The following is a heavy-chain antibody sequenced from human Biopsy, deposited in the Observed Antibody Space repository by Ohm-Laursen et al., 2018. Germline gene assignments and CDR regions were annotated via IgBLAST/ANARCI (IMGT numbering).Heavy chain of an antibody. CDR3: ARQVDFWSGYVDY. CDR1: GGSISDSTYH. V-gene: IGHV4-39*01. Sequence: SETLSLTCAVSGGSISDSTYHWGWIRQSPGKGLEWIGNIYYSGNTDYSPSLKSRVTFSVDTSNNQFSLKLRSVTAADTAVYYCARQVDFWSGYVDYWGQGTLVAVSS. D-gene: IGHD3-3*01. CDR2: IYYSGNT. J-gene: IGHJ4*02.